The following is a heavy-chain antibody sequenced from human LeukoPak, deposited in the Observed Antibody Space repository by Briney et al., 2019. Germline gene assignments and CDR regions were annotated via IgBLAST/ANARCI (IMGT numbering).Heavy chain of an antibody. V-gene: IGHV3-48*03. J-gene: IGHJ2*01. Sequence: GGSLRLSCVASGFNLRSYEMNWVRQASGKGLEWVSYISSTGLRRRDAESVKGRFTISRDNDKNSLYLQMTYLSVEDTAIYYCARHNPPGSFEHFDLWGRGTLVTVSS. CDR2: ISSTGLRR. CDR3: ARHNPPGSFEHFDL. CDR1: GFNLRSYE. D-gene: IGHD3-9*01.